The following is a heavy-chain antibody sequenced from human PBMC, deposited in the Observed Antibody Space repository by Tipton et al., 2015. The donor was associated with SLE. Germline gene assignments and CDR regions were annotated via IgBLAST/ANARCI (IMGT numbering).Heavy chain of an antibody. CDR2: IYHSGST. V-gene: IGHV4-4*02. CDR3: ARVWRQLANYFDY. J-gene: IGHJ4*02. Sequence: SLRLSCAVSGGSISSSNWWSWVRQPPGKGLEWIGEIYHSGSTNYNPSLKSRVIISVDKSKNQFSLKLSSVTAADTAVYYCARVWRQLANYFDYWGQGTLVTVSS. D-gene: IGHD6-6*01. CDR1: GGSISSSNW.